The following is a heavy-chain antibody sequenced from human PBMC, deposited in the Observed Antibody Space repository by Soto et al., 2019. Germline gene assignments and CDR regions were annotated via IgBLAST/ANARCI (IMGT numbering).Heavy chain of an antibody. V-gene: IGHV3-30-3*01. CDR2: ISYDGSNK. CDR1: GFTFSSYA. Sequence: PGGSLRLSCAASGFTFSSYAMHWVRQAPGKGLEWVAVISYDGSNKYYADSVKGRFTISRDNSKNTLYLQMNSLRAEDTAVYYVVAGLLSAPIPNYYYGTDVWGQGTTVTVSS. D-gene: IGHD6-19*01. CDR3: VAGLLSAPIPNYYYGTDV. J-gene: IGHJ6*02.